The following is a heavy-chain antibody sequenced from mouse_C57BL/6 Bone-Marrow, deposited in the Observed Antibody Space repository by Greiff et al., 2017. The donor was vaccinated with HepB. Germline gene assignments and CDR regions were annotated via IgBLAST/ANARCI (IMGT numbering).Heavy chain of an antibody. CDR3: ARGPYGSSCSYWYFDV. Sequence: QVQLKQSGAELVKPGASVKLSCKASGYTFTSYWMHWVKQRPGRGLEWIGRIDPNSGGTKYNEKFKSKATLTVDKPSSTAYMQLSSLTSEDSAVYYCARGPYGSSCSYWYFDVWGTGTTVTVSS. CDR1: GYTFTSYW. D-gene: IGHD1-1*01. V-gene: IGHV1-72*01. CDR2: IDPNSGGT. J-gene: IGHJ1*03.